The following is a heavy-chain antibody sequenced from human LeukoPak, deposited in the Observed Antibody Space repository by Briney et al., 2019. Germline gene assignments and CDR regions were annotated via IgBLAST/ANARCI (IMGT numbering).Heavy chain of an antibody. CDR3: ARDRGHCDTTRCYINWFDP. D-gene: IGHD2/OR15-2a*01. CDR1: GGAPGSYS. J-gene: IGHJ5*02. Sequence: ASVKVSCKTSGGAPGSYSISWVRQAPGQGLEWMGGIVPTFETANYAQKFQDRLTITADESTDTVYMELSSLTSEDTAVYYCARDRGHCDTTRCYINWFDPWGQGTLVTVSP. V-gene: IGHV1-69*13. CDR2: IVPTFETA.